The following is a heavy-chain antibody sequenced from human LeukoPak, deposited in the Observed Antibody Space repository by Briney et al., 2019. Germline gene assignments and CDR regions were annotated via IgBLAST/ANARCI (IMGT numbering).Heavy chain of an antibody. Sequence: NPSQTLSLTCTVSGGSISSGDYYWGWIRQPPGKGLEWIGYIYYSGSTYYNPSLKSRVTISVDTSKNQFSLKLSSVTAADTAVYYCARIRFLEWLSRYWYFDLWGRGTLVTVSS. CDR2: IYYSGST. J-gene: IGHJ2*01. D-gene: IGHD3-3*01. CDR3: ARIRFLEWLSRYWYFDL. CDR1: GGSISSGDYY. V-gene: IGHV4-30-4*08.